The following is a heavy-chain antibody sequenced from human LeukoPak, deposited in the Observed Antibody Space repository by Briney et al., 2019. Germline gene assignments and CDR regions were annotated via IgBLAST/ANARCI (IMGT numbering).Heavy chain of an antibody. D-gene: IGHD3-9*01. CDR1: GGSISSYY. Sequence: PSETLSLTCTVSGGSISSYYWSWIRQPAGKGLEWIGRVYTSGSTNYNPSLKSRVIMSVDTSKNQFSLKLSSVTAADTAVYFCARGEYYDILTGHVVETNWFDPWGQGALVTVSS. CDR3: ARGEYYDILTGHVVETNWFDP. CDR2: VYTSGST. V-gene: IGHV4-4*07. J-gene: IGHJ5*02.